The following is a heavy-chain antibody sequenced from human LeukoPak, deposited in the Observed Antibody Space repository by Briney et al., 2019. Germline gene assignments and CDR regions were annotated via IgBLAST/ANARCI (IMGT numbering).Heavy chain of an antibody. V-gene: IGHV4-39*07. Sequence: PSETLSLTCAVSGGSISSTSSYWGWLRQPPGKGLEWIGSIYYSGSTYYNPSLRSRVTISVDTSKNQFSLKLSSVTAADTAVYYCASHAKDPNKWALDYWGQGTLVTVSS. CDR2: IYYSGST. D-gene: IGHD1-26*01. CDR1: GGSISSTSSY. CDR3: ASHAKDPNKWALDY. J-gene: IGHJ4*02.